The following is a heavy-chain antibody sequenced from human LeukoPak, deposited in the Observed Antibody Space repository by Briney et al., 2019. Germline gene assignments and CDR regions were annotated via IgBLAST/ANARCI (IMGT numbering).Heavy chain of an antibody. CDR1: GFTFGSYE. J-gene: IGHJ4*02. CDR3: AKGTLGDYRAGPDY. V-gene: IGHV3-48*03. D-gene: IGHD4-17*01. CDR2: ISSSGSTI. Sequence: GGSLRLSCAASGFTFGSYEVNWVRQTPGKGLEWVSYISSSGSTIYYADSVKGRFTISRDNSKNSLYLQMNSLRAEDTALYYCAKGTLGDYRAGPDYWGRGTLVTVSS.